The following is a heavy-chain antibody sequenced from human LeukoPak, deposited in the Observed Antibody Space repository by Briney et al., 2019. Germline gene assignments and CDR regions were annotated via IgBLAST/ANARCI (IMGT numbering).Heavy chain of an antibody. CDR2: IYITGST. D-gene: IGHD3-22*01. CDR3: ARGRGYYQDY. Sequence: SETLSLTCTVSSGSFSSYYWNWIRQPAGKGLEWIGRIYITGSTSYNPSLKSRVTMSVDTSKNQFSLNLSSVTAADTAVYYCARGRGYYQDYWGQGTLVTVSS. J-gene: IGHJ4*02. CDR1: SGSFSSYY. V-gene: IGHV4-4*07.